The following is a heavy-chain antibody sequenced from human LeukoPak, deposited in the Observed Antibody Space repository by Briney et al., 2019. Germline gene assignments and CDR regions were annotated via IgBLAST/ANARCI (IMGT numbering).Heavy chain of an antibody. Sequence: GGSLRLSCAASGFTFSSYDIHWVRQAPGKGLEWVALISYHGTNKYYADSVKGRFTFSRDNSKNTLFLQMNSLRAGDTAVYYCALGSYFDYWGQGTLVTVSS. CDR2: ISYHGTNK. J-gene: IGHJ4*02. D-gene: IGHD1-26*01. CDR3: ALGSYFDY. CDR1: GFTFSSYD. V-gene: IGHV3-30-3*01.